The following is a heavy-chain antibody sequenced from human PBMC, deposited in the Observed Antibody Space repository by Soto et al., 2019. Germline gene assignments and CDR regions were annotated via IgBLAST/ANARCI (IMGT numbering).Heavy chain of an antibody. CDR3: AKELSHVTIFGVGYYYYGMDV. J-gene: IGHJ6*02. CDR2: ISGSGGST. V-gene: IGHV3-23*01. CDR1: GFTFSSYA. D-gene: IGHD3-3*01. Sequence: HPGGSLRLSCAASGFTFSSYAMSWVRQAPGKGLEWVSAISGSGGSTYYADSVKGRFTISRDNSKNTLYLQMNSLRAEDTAVYYCAKELSHVTIFGVGYYYYGMDVWGQGTTVTVSS.